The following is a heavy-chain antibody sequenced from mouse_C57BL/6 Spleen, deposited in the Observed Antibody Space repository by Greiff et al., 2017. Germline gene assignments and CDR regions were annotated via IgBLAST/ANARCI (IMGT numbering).Heavy chain of an antibody. D-gene: IGHD1-1*01. CDR2: INPNYGTT. CDR1: GYSFTDYN. Sequence: QLQESGPELVKPGASVKISCKASGYSFTDYNMNWVKQSNGKSLEWIGVINPNYGTTSYNQKFKGKATLTVDQSSSTAYMQLNSLTSEDSAVYYCARSGYYGSSQGPYAMDYWGQGTSVTVSS. V-gene: IGHV1-39*01. J-gene: IGHJ4*01. CDR3: ARSGYYGSSQGPYAMDY.